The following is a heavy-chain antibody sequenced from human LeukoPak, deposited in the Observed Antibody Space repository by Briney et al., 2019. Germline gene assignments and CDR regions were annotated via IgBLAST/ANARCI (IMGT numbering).Heavy chain of an antibody. CDR1: GYTFTSYG. Sequence: ASVKVSCKASGYTFTSYGISWVRQVPGQGLEWMGWISAYNGNTNYAQKLQGRVTMTTDTSTSTAYMELRSLRSDDTAVYYCARTSPFGVVSNDAFDIWGQGTMVTVSS. V-gene: IGHV1-18*01. CDR3: ARTSPFGVVSNDAFDI. CDR2: ISAYNGNT. J-gene: IGHJ3*02. D-gene: IGHD3-3*01.